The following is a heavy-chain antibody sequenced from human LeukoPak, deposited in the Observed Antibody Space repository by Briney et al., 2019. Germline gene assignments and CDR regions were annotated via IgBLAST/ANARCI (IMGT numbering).Heavy chain of an antibody. CDR1: GGSISNYY. CDR3: ARHGRRFRYYYGSGTPQGTDP. V-gene: IGHV4-59*08. CDR2: INYSGTT. Sequence: PSETLSLTCSVSGGSISNYYWSSIRQPPGKGLEWIGYINYSGTTNYNPSLKSRVTISVDMSKNQFSLKLSSVTAADTAVYYCARHGRRFRYYYGSGTPQGTDPWGQGTLVTVSS. J-gene: IGHJ5*02. D-gene: IGHD3-10*01.